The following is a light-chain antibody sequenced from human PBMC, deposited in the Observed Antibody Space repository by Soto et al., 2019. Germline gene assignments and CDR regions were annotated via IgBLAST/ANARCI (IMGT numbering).Light chain of an antibody. Sequence: EIAMTQSPVTLSASPGERVTLSCRASQSVNINLALYQQRPGQAPRVLIYGASNRASGIPYRFSGSGSGKDFTITISSLEPDDFALYYCQEYKDWPPLTFGGGTRVEIK. CDR1: QSVNIN. CDR3: QEYKDWPPLT. V-gene: IGKV3D-15*01. CDR2: GAS. J-gene: IGKJ4*01.